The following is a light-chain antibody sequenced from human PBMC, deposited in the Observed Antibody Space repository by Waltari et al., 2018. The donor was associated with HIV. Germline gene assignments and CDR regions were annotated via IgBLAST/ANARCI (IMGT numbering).Light chain of an antibody. CDR2: GAS. Sequence: EIVMTQSPATLSVSPGERATLSCRASPSVSSNLAWFQQKPGQAPRLLIYGASTRATGIPARFSGSGSGTDFTLTISSLQSEDFAVYYCQQYDKWWTFGQGTKVEIK. CDR3: QQYDKWWT. J-gene: IGKJ1*01. CDR1: PSVSSN. V-gene: IGKV3-15*01.